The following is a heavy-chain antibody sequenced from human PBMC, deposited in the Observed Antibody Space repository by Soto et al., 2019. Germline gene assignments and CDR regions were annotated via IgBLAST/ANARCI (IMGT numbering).Heavy chain of an antibody. Sequence: SETLSPTCPVSGGSISSGGYSWSWIRQPPGKGLEWIGYIYHSGSTYYNPSLKSRVTISVDRSKNQFSLKLSSVTAEDTAVYYCARVPDRRGQGTLVTVSS. CDR3: ARVPDR. CDR1: GGSISSGGYS. V-gene: IGHV4-30-2*01. J-gene: IGHJ4*02. D-gene: IGHD2-2*01. CDR2: IYHSGST.